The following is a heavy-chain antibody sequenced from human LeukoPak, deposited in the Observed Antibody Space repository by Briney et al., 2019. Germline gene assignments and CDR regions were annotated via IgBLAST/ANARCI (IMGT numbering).Heavy chain of an antibody. CDR1: GGSISSGGYS. Sequence: PSQTLSLTCAVSGGSISSGGYSCGCIRQPPGKGLEWIGYIYHSGSTYYNPSLKSRVTISVARSKNQFSLKLSSVTAADTAVYYCAREAQQYYDSSGYLWGRGTLVTVSP. V-gene: IGHV4-30-2*01. CDR3: AREAQQYYDSSGYL. D-gene: IGHD3-22*01. J-gene: IGHJ2*01. CDR2: IYHSGST.